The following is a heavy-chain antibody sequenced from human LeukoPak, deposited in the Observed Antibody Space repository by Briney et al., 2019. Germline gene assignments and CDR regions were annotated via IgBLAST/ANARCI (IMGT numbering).Heavy chain of an antibody. V-gene: IGHV4-34*01. D-gene: IGHD6-19*01. CDR2: INHSGST. J-gene: IGHJ4*02. Sequence: SETLSLTCAVYGGSFSGYYWSWIRQPPGKGLEWIGEINHSGSTNYNPSLKSRVTISVDTSKNQFSLKLSSVTAADTAVYYCAREPTAGYSSGWYDYWGQGTLVTVSS. CDR3: AREPTAGYSSGWYDY. CDR1: GGSFSGYY.